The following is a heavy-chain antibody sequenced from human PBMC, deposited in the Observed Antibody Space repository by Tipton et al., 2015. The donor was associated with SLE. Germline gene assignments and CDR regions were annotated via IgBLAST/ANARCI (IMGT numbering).Heavy chain of an antibody. J-gene: IGHJ4*02. Sequence: QLVQSGAEVKQPGASVKVSCKTSGYTFTNYYLHWVRQAPGQGLEWMGWINPNGGATTYSQKFQGRVTMTKDTSINTAYMELTGRRSDDTAAYYCARDRRAFVGVTNYFYYWGQVTLVTVSS. CDR3: ARDRRAFVGVTNYFYY. CDR1: GYTFTNYY. D-gene: IGHD3-16*01. CDR2: INPNGGAT. V-gene: IGHV1-2*02.